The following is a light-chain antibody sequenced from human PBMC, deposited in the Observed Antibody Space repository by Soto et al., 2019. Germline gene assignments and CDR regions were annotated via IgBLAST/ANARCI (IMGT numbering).Light chain of an antibody. Sequence: QSVLTQPPSVSGAPGQRVTISCTGGSSNIGANYAVHWYQQLPGTAPKLLSYGNSKRPSGVPDRVSGSKSGTSASLAITGLQAEDEGNYYCQSYDSSLTSWVFGGGTKVTVL. CDR2: GNS. CDR1: SSNIGANYA. V-gene: IGLV1-40*01. CDR3: QSYDSSLTSWV. J-gene: IGLJ3*02.